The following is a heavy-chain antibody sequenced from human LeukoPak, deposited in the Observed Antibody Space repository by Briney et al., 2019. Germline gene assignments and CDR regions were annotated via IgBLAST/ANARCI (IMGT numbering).Heavy chain of an antibody. V-gene: IGHV4-59*01. CDR2: IYYSGST. CDR3: ARVATKRIAAAGPLGFDP. D-gene: IGHD6-13*01. Sequence: SETLSFTCTVSGGSISSYYWSWIRQPPGKGLEWIGYIYYSGSTNYNPSLKSRVTISVDTSKNQFSLKLSSVTAADTAVYYCARVATKRIAAAGPLGFDPWGQGTLVTVSS. J-gene: IGHJ5*02. CDR1: GGSISSYY.